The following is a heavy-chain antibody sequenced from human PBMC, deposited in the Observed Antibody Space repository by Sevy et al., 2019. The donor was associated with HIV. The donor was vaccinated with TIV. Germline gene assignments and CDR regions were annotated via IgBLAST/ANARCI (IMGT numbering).Heavy chain of an antibody. CDR2: IGYDGSNI. CDR1: GFTPSTYG. Sequence: GGSLRLSCAASGFTPSTYGMHWVRQAPGKGLEWVAVIGYDGSNIYYADSVKGRFTISRDNSKNTLFLQMDSLRAEDTVIYYWARDPRMYGDYLLAYFDYWGQGTLVTVSS. J-gene: IGHJ4*02. CDR3: ARDPRMYGDYLLAYFDY. D-gene: IGHD2-8*01. V-gene: IGHV3-33*01.